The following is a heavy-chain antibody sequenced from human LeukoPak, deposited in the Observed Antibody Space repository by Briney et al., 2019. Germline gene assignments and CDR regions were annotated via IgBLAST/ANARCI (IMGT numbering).Heavy chain of an antibody. V-gene: IGHV4-34*01. Sequence: SETLSLTCTVSGCSISTGYYWDWIRQPPGKGLEWIGEINHSGSTNYNPSLKSRVTISVDTSKNQFSLKLSSVTAADTAVYYCARQQYSSGWYANYYYYMDVWGKGTTVTISS. CDR2: INHSGST. J-gene: IGHJ6*03. CDR3: ARQQYSSGWYANYYYYMDV. CDR1: GCSISTGYY. D-gene: IGHD6-19*01.